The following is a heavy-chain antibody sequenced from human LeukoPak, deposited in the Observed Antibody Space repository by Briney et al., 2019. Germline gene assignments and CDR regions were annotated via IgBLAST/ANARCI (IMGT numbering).Heavy chain of an antibody. CDR3: AGHHPRNTVDF. V-gene: IGHV4-59*08. CDR2: IYYSGTT. CDR1: GGSISSYY. J-gene: IGHJ4*02. D-gene: IGHD2/OR15-2a*01. Sequence: PSETLSLTCTVSGGSISSYYWSWIRQPPGKGLEWIGYIYYSGTTNYNPSLKSRVTISVDTSKNQFSLKLSSVTAADTAVYYCAGHHPRNTVDFWGQGTLVTVSS.